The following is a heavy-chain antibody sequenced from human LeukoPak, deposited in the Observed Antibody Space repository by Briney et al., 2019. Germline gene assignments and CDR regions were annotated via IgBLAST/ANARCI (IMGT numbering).Heavy chain of an antibody. CDR3: AKGAGGFSYYNWFDP. V-gene: IGHV4-39*07. CDR2: IYYSGST. CDR1: GGSISSSSYY. Sequence: SETLSLTCTVSGGSISSSSYYWGWIRQPPGKGLEWIGSIYYSGSTYYNPSLESRVTISVDTSKNQVSLKLASVTAADTAIYYCAKGAGGFSYYNWFDPWGQGTLVTVSS. J-gene: IGHJ5*02. D-gene: IGHD5-18*01.